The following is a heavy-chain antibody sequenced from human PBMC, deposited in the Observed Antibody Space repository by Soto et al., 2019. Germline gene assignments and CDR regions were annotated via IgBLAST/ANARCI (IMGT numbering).Heavy chain of an antibody. CDR2: ISSSSSYI. CDR3: ARDTGSKWSSSADFDY. J-gene: IGHJ4*02. Sequence: GGSLRLSCAASGFTFSSYSMNWVRQAPGKGLEWVSSISSSSSYIYYADSVKGRFTISRDNAKNSLYLQMNSLRAEDTAVYYCARDTGSKWSSSADFDYWGQGTLVTVSS. D-gene: IGHD6-6*01. V-gene: IGHV3-21*01. CDR1: GFTFSSYS.